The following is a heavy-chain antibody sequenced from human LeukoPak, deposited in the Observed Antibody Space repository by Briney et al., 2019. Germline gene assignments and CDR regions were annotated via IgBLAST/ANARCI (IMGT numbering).Heavy chain of an antibody. J-gene: IGHJ6*02. CDR2: IYYSGST. V-gene: IGHV4-59*08. D-gene: IGHD6-19*01. CDR3: ARQITVTGRHSSYFYGMDI. CDR1: GGSISSYY. Sequence: SETLSLTCTVSGGSISSYYWSWIRQPPGKGLEWIGYIYYSGSTYYNPSLKSRVTISVDTSKNQVSLRLSSVSAADTAVYYCARQITVTGRHSSYFYGMDIWGQGTTVTVSS.